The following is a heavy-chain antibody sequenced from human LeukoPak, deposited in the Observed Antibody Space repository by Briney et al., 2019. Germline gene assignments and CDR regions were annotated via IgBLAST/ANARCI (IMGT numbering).Heavy chain of an antibody. V-gene: IGHV1-69*06. CDR3: AQNPSSSWYGRFVWFDP. J-gene: IGHJ5*02. CDR1: GGTFSSYA. Sequence: ASVKVSCKASGGTFSSYAISWVRQAPGQGLEWMGGIIPIFGTANYAQKFQGRVTITADKSTSTAYMELSSLRSEDTAVYYCAQNPSSSWYGRFVWFDPWGQGTLVTVSS. CDR2: IIPIFGTA. D-gene: IGHD6-13*01.